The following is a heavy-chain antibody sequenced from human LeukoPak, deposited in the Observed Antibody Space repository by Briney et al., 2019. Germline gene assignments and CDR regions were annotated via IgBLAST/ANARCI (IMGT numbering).Heavy chain of an antibody. Sequence: SETLSLTCTVSGGSISSYYWSWIRQPPGKGLEWIGYIYYSGSTNYNPSLKSRVTISVDTSKNQFSLKLSSVTAADTAVYYCARSYYDFWSGYYMWYFDYWGQGTLVTVSS. V-gene: IGHV4-59*01. CDR1: GGSISSYY. D-gene: IGHD3-3*01. CDR2: IYYSGST. J-gene: IGHJ4*02. CDR3: ARSYYDFWSGYYMWYFDY.